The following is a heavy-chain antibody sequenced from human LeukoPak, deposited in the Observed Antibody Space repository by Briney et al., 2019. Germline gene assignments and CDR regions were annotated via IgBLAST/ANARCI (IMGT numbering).Heavy chain of an antibody. V-gene: IGHV3-9*01. D-gene: IGHD3-10*01. J-gene: IGHJ4*02. CDR1: GFTFDDFA. CDR3: AKDTRAVSVGSFGY. Sequence: PGRSLRLSCVASGFTFDDFAMHWVRQLPGKGLEWVSGITWNSGTTGYADSVKGRFTISRDNAKNSLYLQMNSLRAEDTAVYYCAKDTRAVSVGSFGYWGQGTLVTFSS. CDR2: ITWNSGTT.